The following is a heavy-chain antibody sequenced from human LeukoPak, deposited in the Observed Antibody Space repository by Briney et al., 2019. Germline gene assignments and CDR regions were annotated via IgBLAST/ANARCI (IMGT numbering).Heavy chain of an antibody. V-gene: IGHV1-46*01. D-gene: IGHD6-19*01. CDR3: ARAVAGNDAFDI. CDR2: INPSGGST. Sequence: ASVKVSCKASGYTFTSYYMHWVRPAPGQGLEWMGIINPSGGSTSYAQKFQGRVTMTRNTSTSTVYMELSSLRSEDTAVYYCARAVAGNDAFDIWGQGTMVTVSS. CDR1: GYTFTSYY. J-gene: IGHJ3*02.